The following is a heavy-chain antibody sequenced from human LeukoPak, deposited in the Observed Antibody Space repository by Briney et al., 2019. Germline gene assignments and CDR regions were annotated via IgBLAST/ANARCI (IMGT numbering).Heavy chain of an antibody. CDR1: GFTFSNYA. J-gene: IGHJ3*01. CDR2: ISCNGDTT. CDR3: AKDYRGSGYFFDV. V-gene: IGHV3-23*01. Sequence: GGSLRLSCAGSGFTFSNYAMHWVRQAPGKGLEWVSVISCNGDTTYYADSVKGRFTISRDNSKNTLYLQMNSLRAEDTAIYSCAKDYRGSGYFFDVWGQGTMVAVSS. D-gene: IGHD3-3*01.